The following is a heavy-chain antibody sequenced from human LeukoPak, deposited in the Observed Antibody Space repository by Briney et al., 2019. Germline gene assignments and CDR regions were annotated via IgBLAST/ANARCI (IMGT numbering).Heavy chain of an antibody. CDR1: GFTFSNYN. Sequence: PGGSLRLSCAASGFTFSNYNMNWVRQAPGKGLEWLSSISSSSTYIYYADSAKGRFTISRDNAKNSLYLQMNSLRAEDTAVYYCARETAGGSGWYRDYWGQGTLVTVSS. CDR3: ARETAGGSGWYRDY. V-gene: IGHV3-21*01. D-gene: IGHD6-19*01. CDR2: ISSSSTYI. J-gene: IGHJ4*02.